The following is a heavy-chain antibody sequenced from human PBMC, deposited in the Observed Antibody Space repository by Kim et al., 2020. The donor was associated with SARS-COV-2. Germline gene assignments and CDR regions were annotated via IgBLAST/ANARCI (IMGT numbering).Heavy chain of an antibody. V-gene: IGHV1-18*01. CDR3: ARDCGGGRPVFCDFDY. Sequence: ASVKVSCKASGYTFTSYGISWVRQAPGQGLEWMGWISAYNGNTNYAQKLQGRVTMTTDTSTSTAYMELRSLRSDDTAVYYCARDCGGGRPVFCDFDYWGQGTLVTVSS. CDR1: GYTFTSYG. CDR2: ISAYNGNT. D-gene: IGHD2-15*01. J-gene: IGHJ4*02.